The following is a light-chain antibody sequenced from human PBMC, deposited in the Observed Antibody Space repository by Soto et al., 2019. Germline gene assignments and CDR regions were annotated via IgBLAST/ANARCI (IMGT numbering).Light chain of an antibody. J-gene: IGKJ3*01. CDR1: QGISSY. CDR3: QQLNSYPT. V-gene: IGKV1-9*01. Sequence: IQLTQSPSSLSASVGDRVTITCRASQGISSYLAWYQQKPGKAPKLLIYAASTLQSGVPSRFSSSGSGTDFTLTIISLQPEDFATYYCQQLNSYPTFGPGTKVDIK. CDR2: AAS.